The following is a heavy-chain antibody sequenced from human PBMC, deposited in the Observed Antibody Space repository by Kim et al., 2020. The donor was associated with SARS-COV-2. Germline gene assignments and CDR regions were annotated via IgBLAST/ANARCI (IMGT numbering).Heavy chain of an antibody. D-gene: IGHD3-9*01. J-gene: IGHJ4*02. CDR2: INHSGST. CDR1: GGSFSGYY. CDR3: ARGGLGRYFDWPIIPGYYFDY. V-gene: IGHV4-34*01. Sequence: SETLSLTCAVYGGSFSGYYWSWIRQPPGKGLEWIGEINHSGSTNYNPSLKSRVTISVDTSKNQFSLKLSSVTAADTAVYYCARGGLGRYFDWPIIPGYYFDYWGQGTLVTVSS.